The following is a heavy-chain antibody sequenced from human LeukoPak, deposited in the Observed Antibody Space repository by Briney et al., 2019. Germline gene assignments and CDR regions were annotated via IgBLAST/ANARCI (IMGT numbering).Heavy chain of an antibody. Sequence: GGSLRLSCAASGFTFSSYWMTWVRQAPGKGLEWVGNIKQDGSEKYYVDSVKGRSTISRDNAKNSLYLQMNSLRAEDTAVYYCARGPHDSSGYYLTLWGRGTPVTVSS. V-gene: IGHV3-7*01. CDR1: GFTFSSYW. CDR3: ARGPHDSSGYYLTL. J-gene: IGHJ2*01. D-gene: IGHD3-22*01. CDR2: IKQDGSEK.